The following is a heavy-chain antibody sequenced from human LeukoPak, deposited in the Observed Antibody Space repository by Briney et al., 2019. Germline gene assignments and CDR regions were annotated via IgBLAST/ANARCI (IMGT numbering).Heavy chain of an antibody. CDR3: ARDPDYDILTGHFDY. V-gene: IGHV3-30-3*01. Sequence: GGSLRLSCAASGFTFSSNAMHWVRQAPGKGLEWVAVISYDGSNKYYADSVKGRFTISRDNSKNTLYLQMNSLRAEDTAVYYCARDPDYDILTGHFDYWGQGTLVTVSS. CDR1: GFTFSSNA. D-gene: IGHD3-9*01. CDR2: ISYDGSNK. J-gene: IGHJ4*02.